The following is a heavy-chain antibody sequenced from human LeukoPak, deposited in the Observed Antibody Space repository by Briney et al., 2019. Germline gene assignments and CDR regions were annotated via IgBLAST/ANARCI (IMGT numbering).Heavy chain of an antibody. CDR3: AKSAQRGYSYGYY. D-gene: IGHD5-18*01. Sequence: GGSLRLSCAASGFTFSSYAMSWVRQAPGEGLEWVSAISGSGGSTYYADSVKGRFTISRDNSKNTLYLQMHSLRAEDTAVYYCAKSAQRGYSYGYYWGQGTLVTVSS. J-gene: IGHJ4*02. CDR1: GFTFSSYA. CDR2: ISGSGGST. V-gene: IGHV3-23*01.